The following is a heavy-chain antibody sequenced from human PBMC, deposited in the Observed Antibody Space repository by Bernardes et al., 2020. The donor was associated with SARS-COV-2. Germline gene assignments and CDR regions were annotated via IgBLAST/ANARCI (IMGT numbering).Heavy chain of an antibody. V-gene: IGHV3-30*18. CDR3: AKDFLDYTSDYGLDA. CDR2: ISFEGSDQ. D-gene: IGHD4-4*01. CDR1: GFKFSTYG. J-gene: IGHJ6*02. Sequence: GGSLRLSCAASGFKFSTYGMNWVRRAPGKGLDWVAFISFEGSDQYYGDSVKGRFTISRDNSENMVYLQMNNVRADDTAIYYCAKDFLDYTSDYGLDAWGPGTTVIVSS.